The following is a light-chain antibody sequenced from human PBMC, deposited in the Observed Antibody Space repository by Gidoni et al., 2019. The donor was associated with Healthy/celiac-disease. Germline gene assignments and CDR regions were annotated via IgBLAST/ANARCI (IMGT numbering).Light chain of an antibody. Sequence: IVLTQSPGTLSLSPGDRATLSCRASQSFSSSYLAWYQQKPGQAPRLLIYGASSRATGIPDRFSGSGSGTDFTLTISRLEPEDFAVYYCQQYGSSPPYTFGQGTKLEIK. CDR3: QQYGSSPPYT. CDR2: GAS. CDR1: QSFSSSY. J-gene: IGKJ2*01. V-gene: IGKV3-20*01.